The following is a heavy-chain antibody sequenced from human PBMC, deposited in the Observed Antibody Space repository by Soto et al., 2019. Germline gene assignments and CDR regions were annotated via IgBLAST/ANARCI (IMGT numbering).Heavy chain of an antibody. CDR1: GFTFSSYS. CDR3: ANLGEITFGGVIVKGY. D-gene: IGHD3-16*02. J-gene: IGHJ4*02. CDR2: ISSSSSTI. Sequence: GGSLRLSCAASGFTFSSYSMNWVRQAPGKGLEWVSYISSSSSTIYYADSVKGRFTISRDNAKNSLYLQMNSLRAEDTAVYYCANLGEITFGGVIVKGYWGQGTLVTVSS. V-gene: IGHV3-48*01.